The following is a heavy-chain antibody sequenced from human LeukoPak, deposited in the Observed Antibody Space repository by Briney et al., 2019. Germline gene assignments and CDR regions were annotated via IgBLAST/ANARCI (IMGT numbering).Heavy chain of an antibody. CDR2: IYYTGST. CDR3: ARTERDYGDYYYGVDV. V-gene: IGHV4-59*01. Sequence: TSETPSLTCTVSGGSISSYYWSWIRQPPGKGLEWIGYIYYTGSTNYNPSLKSRVTISVDTSKNQFSLKLSSVTAADTAVYYCARTERDYGDYYYGVDVWGQGTTVTVSS. J-gene: IGHJ6*02. D-gene: IGHD4-17*01. CDR1: GGSISSYY.